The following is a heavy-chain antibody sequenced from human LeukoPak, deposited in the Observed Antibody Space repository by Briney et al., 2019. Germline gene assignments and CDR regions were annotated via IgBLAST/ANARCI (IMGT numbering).Heavy chain of an antibody. D-gene: IGHD6-13*01. J-gene: IGHJ5*02. V-gene: IGHV3-48*03. Sequence: GGTLRLSCAASGFTFGSHEMNWVRQAPGKGLEWVSYISSSGTSIYYADTVKGRFTISRDNAKNSLYLQMNSLRAEDTAFYYCARGPYSSSWSAWFDPWGQGTLVTVSS. CDR3: ARGPYSSSWSAWFDP. CDR2: ISSSGTSI. CDR1: GFTFGSHE.